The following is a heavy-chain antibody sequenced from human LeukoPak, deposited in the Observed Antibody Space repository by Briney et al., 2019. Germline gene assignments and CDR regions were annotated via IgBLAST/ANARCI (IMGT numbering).Heavy chain of an antibody. D-gene: IGHD6-6*01. CDR3: ARDSDGSSFGY. CDR2: INSDGSST. Sequence: GGSLRLSCVASGFTSSSYAMSWVRQAPGKGLVWVSRINSDGSSTSYADSVKGRFTISRDNAKNTLYLQMNSLRAEDTAVYYCARDSDGSSFGYWGQGTLVTVSS. CDR1: GFTSSSYA. V-gene: IGHV3-74*01. J-gene: IGHJ4*02.